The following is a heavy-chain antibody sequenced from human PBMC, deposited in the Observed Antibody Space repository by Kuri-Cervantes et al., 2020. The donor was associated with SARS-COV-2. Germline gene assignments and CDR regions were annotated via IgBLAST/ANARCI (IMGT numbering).Heavy chain of an antibody. J-gene: IGHJ4*02. CDR1: GFTFSSYA. CDR3: AKEGYYYDSSGYYLFDY. V-gene: IGHV3-30*04. D-gene: IGHD3-22*01. Sequence: GESLKISCAASGFTFSSYAMHWVRQAPGKGLEWVAVISYDGSNKYYADSVKGRFTISRDNSKNTLYLQMNSLRAEDTAVYYCAKEGYYYDSSGYYLFDYWGQGTVVTVSS. CDR2: ISYDGSNK.